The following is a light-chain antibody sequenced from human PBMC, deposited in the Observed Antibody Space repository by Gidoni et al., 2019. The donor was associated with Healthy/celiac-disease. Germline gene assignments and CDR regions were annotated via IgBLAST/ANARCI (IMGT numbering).Light chain of an antibody. Sequence: QSVLTQPPSVSGAPGQRVTISCTGSSSNIGAGYDVHWYQQLPGTAPKLLIYGTINRPSWVPDRFSGSKSGTSASLAITGLQAEDEADYYCQSYDSSLSGSVVFGGGTKLTVL. CDR1: SSNIGAGYD. V-gene: IGLV1-40*01. CDR3: QSYDSSLSGSVV. J-gene: IGLJ2*01. CDR2: GTI.